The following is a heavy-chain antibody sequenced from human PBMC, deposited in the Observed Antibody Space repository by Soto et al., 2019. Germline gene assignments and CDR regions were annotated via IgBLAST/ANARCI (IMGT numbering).Heavy chain of an antibody. J-gene: IGHJ6*03. CDR1: GYTFTGYY. CDR2: INPSGGST. Sequence: GASVKVSCKASGYTFTGYYMHWVRQAPGQGLEWMGWINPSGGSTSYAQKFQGRVTMTRDTSTSTVYMELSSLRSEDTAVYYCASGTPIAAPEAYYYYYMDVWGKGTTVTVSS. D-gene: IGHD6-6*01. CDR3: ASGTPIAAPEAYYYYYMDV. V-gene: IGHV1-46*03.